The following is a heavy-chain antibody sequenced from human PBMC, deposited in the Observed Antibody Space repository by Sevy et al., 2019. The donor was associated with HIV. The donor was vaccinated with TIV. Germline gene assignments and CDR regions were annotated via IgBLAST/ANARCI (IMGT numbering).Heavy chain of an antibody. V-gene: IGHV3-21*01. D-gene: IGHD1-7*01. J-gene: IGHJ4*02. Sequence: GGSLRLSCAASGFTFSSYSMNWVRQAPRKGLEWVSSISSSSSYIYYADSVKGRFTISRDNAKNSLYLQMNSLRAEDTAVYYCASDLLELRNQNGDYWGQGTLVTVSS. CDR2: ISSSSSYI. CDR3: ASDLLELRNQNGDY. CDR1: GFTFSSYS.